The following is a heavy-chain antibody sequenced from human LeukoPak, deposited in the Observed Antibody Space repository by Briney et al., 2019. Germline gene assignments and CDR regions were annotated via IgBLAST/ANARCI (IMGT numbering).Heavy chain of an antibody. D-gene: IGHD1-26*01. CDR1: GGSIMTTNW. Sequence: SETLSLTCAVSGGSIMTTNWWSWVRQPPGKGLEWIGEVHPSGATNYNPSLESRVSMSIDTSKNQMSLKLTSVTAADTAIYFCTRESGAFSPFGFWGQGTLVTVSS. CDR2: VHPSGAT. V-gene: IGHV4-4*02. CDR3: TRESGAFSPFGF. J-gene: IGHJ4*02.